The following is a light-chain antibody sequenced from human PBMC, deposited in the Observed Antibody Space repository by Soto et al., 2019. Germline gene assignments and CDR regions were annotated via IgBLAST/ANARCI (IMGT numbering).Light chain of an antibody. J-gene: IGLJ1*01. CDR1: SSDIGAGYD. CDR3: QSYDSSLRGV. CDR2: ANN. V-gene: IGLV1-40*01. Sequence: QSVLTQPPSVSGAPGQRVTISCTGSSSDIGAGYDVHWYQQLPGTAPKLVIYANNNRPSGVPDRFSGSKSGTSASLAITGLQAEDEAAYYCQSYDSSLRGVFGTGTKLTVL.